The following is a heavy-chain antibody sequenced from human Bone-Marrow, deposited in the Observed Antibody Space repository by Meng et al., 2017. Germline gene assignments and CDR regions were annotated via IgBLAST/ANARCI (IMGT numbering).Heavy chain of an antibody. CDR2: ISYDGSNK. V-gene: IGHV3-30*04. CDR1: GFSFSNYA. Sequence: QVQRVESGGGVVQPGRSLRVSCAASGFSFSNYAMHWVRQAPGKGLEWVALISYDGSNKYYADSVKGRFTISRDNSKNTLYLEMNSLRAEDTAVYYCARDAVGAIDYWGQGTLVTVSS. J-gene: IGHJ4*02. CDR3: ARDAVGAIDY. D-gene: IGHD1-26*01.